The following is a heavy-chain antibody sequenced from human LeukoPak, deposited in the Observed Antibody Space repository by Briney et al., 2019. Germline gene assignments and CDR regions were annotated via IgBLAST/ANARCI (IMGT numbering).Heavy chain of an antibody. CDR3: ARGFDGLRLKGQYFDY. D-gene: IGHD5/OR15-5a*01. J-gene: IGHJ4*02. V-gene: IGHV1-46*01. CDR1: GHSLTSYS. CDR2: INPSGGST. Sequence: GASVKVSCKAFGHSLTSYSMHWVRQAPGQGLEWMGIINPSGGSTSYAQKFQGRVTMTRDTSTSTVYMEVTSLRSEDTAVYYCARGFDGLRLKGQYFDYWGQGTLVTASS.